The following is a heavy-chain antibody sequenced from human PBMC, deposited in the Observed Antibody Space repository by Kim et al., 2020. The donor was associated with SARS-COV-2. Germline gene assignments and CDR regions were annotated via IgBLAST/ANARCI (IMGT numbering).Heavy chain of an antibody. Sequence: GGSLRLSCAASGFIVSSNYMTWVRQAPGKGLEWVSLISSGGTTYYADSVKGRFTISRDNSKNTLYLQMNGLKPDDTAVYYCARDKVVAGYYYYGLDVWGQGTTVTVSS. CDR1: GFIVSSNY. CDR3: ARDKVVAGYYYYGLDV. J-gene: IGHJ6*02. V-gene: IGHV3-66*02. CDR2: ISSGGTT. D-gene: IGHD6-19*01.